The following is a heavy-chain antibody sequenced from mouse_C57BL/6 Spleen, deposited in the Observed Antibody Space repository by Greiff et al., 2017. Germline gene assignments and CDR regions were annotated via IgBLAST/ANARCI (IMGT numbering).Heavy chain of an antibody. V-gene: IGHV8-12*01. CDR1: GFSLSTSGMG. D-gene: IGHD1-1*01. CDR3: ARKRDYGSSGDYFDY. Sequence: QVTLKVCGPGILQSSQTLSLTCSFSGFSLSTSGMGVSWIRQPSGKGLEWLAQIYWDDDKRYNPSLKSRLTSSKDTSRNQVFLKITSVDTADTATYYCARKRDYGSSGDYFDYWGQGTTLTVSS. J-gene: IGHJ2*01. CDR2: IYWDDDK.